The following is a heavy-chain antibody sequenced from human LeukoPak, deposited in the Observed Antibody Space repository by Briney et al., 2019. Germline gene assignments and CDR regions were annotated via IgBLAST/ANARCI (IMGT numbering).Heavy chain of an antibody. CDR3: VRSDWCDN. V-gene: IGHV3-74*03. Sequence: GGSLRLSCAASGFFFSNYGMHWVRQAPGKGLVWVSRVNSDGRFTKYADSVKGRFTISRDNAKNTLYLQMNSLRAEDTAMYYCVRSDWCDNWGQGTLAPVSS. CDR2: VNSDGRFT. CDR1: GFFFSNYG. J-gene: IGHJ5*02.